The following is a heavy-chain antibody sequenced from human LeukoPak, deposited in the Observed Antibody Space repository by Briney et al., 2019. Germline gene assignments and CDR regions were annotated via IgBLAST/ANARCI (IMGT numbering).Heavy chain of an antibody. CDR1: GYTYTGYY. Sequence: EASVKVCCEASGYTYTGYYMHWVRQAPGQGHEWMGWINPNSGGTNYAQKFQGRVTMTRDTSISTAYMELSRLRSDDTAVYYCASLWVTSDAFDIWGQGTMVTVSS. D-gene: IGHD2-21*02. J-gene: IGHJ3*02. V-gene: IGHV1-2*02. CDR2: INPNSGGT. CDR3: ASLWVTSDAFDI.